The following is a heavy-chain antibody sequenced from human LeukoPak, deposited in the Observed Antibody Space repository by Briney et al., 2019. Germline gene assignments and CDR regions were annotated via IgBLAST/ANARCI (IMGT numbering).Heavy chain of an antibody. CDR3: ARGQTPYYDFWSGYYQRDAFDI. V-gene: IGHV1-8*01. D-gene: IGHD3-3*01. CDR1: GYTFTSYD. J-gene: IGHJ3*02. Sequence: RASVKVSCKASGYTFTSYDINWVRQATGQGLEWMGWMNPNSGNTGYAQKFQGRVTMTRNTSISTAYMELSSLRSEDTAVYYCARGQTPYYDFWSGYYQRDAFDIWGQGTMVTVSS. CDR2: MNPNSGNT.